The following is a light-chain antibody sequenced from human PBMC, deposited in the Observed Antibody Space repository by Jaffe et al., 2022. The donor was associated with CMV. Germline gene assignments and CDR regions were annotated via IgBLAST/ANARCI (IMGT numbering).Light chain of an antibody. J-gene: IGKJ2*01. CDR2: GAS. CDR3: QQYGSSPHT. V-gene: IGKV3-20*01. CDR1: QSVSSNF. Sequence: EIVLTQSPGTLSLSPGERATLSCRASQSVSSNFLAWYQQKPGQAPRLLIFGASSRAAGLPDRFSGSGSGTDFTLTISRLEPEDFAVYYCQQYGSSPHTFGQGTQLEIK.